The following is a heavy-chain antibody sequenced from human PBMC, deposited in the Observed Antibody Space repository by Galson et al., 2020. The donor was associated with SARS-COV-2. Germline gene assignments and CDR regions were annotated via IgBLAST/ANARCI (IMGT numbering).Heavy chain of an antibody. CDR2: INHRGST. CDR3: VRGAEERRIIVVVPYYYTYMDV. J-gene: IGHJ6*03. CDR1: AGSFKNYY. D-gene: IGHD2-2*01. V-gene: IGHV4-34*01. Sequence: SETLSLTCAVYAGSFKNYYWTWIRQSPGQGLQWIGEINHRGSTNYDPSLQGRVAMSVDTSKNQFSLRLSSVTAADTAVYYCVRGAEERRIIVVVPYYYTYMDVWGGGTAVTVSS.